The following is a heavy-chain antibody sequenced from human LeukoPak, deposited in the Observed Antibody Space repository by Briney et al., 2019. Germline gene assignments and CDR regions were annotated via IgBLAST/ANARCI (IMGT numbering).Heavy chain of an antibody. CDR3: AKAKLRINMIYDY. V-gene: IGHV3-30*02. J-gene: IGHJ4*02. Sequence: GGTLRLSCAASGFTFSGFAMSWIRQAPGKGLEWVAFIRYDGSNKYYADSVKGRFTISRDNSKNTLYLQMNSLRAEDTAVYYCAKAKLRINMIYDYWGQGTLVTVSS. CDR1: GFTFSGFA. CDR2: IRYDGSNK. D-gene: IGHD3-22*01.